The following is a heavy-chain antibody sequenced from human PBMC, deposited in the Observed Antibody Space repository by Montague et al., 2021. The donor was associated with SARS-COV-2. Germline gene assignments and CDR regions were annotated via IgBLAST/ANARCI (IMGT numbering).Heavy chain of an antibody. CDR1: GFSLSTSGVG. Sequence: PALVKPTQTLTLTCTFSGFSLSTSGVGVGWIRQPPGKALEWLALIYWDDDKRYSPSLKSRLTITKDTSKNQVVLTMTNMDPVDTATYYCAHVGMACSGGSGNPKIKDWYLDLWGRGTLVTVSS. J-gene: IGHJ2*01. CDR3: AHVGMACSGGSGNPKIKDWYLDL. V-gene: IGHV2-5*02. D-gene: IGHD2-15*01. CDR2: IYWDDDK.